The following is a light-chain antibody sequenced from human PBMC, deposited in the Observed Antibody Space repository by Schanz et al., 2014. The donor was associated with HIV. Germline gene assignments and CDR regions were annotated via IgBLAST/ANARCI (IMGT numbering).Light chain of an antibody. CDR3: QSFDSSLNGVV. J-gene: IGLJ2*01. CDR2: DVS. V-gene: IGLV2-14*03. Sequence: QSALTQPASVSGSPGQSITISCTGTSADVGAYNYVSWYQQRPGRAPKLMISDVSSRPSGVPARFSGSKSGSSASLAISGLQADDEADYFCQSFDSSLNGVVFGGGTKLTVL. CDR1: SADVGAYNY.